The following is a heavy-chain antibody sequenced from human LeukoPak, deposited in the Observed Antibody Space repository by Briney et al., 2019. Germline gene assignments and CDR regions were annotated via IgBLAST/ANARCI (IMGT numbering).Heavy chain of an antibody. CDR3: ATVKYYDFWSGYYRKEYYFDY. Sequence: ASVKVSCKASGGTFSSYAISWVRQAPGQGLEWMGGIIPIFGTAIYAQKFQGRVTMTEDTSTDTAYMELSSLRSEDTAVYYCATVKYYDFWSGYYRKEYYFDYWGQGTLVTVSS. J-gene: IGHJ4*02. V-gene: IGHV1-69*06. D-gene: IGHD3-3*01. CDR1: GGTFSSYA. CDR2: IIPIFGTA.